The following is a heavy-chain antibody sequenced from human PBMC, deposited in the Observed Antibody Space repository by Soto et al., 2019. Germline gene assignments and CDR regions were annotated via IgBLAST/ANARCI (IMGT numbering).Heavy chain of an antibody. CDR3: ARAYSYGSGRFDD. CDR2: IYYSGST. J-gene: IGHJ4*02. CDR1: GDSINSGDYY. V-gene: IGHV4-30-4*01. D-gene: IGHD3-10*01. Sequence: SETLSLTCTVSGDSINSGDYYWSWIRQPPGKGLEWIGYIYYSGSTYYNPSLKSRVIISVDTSKNQFSLKLSSVTAADTAVYYCARAYSYGSGRFDDWGQGNVVTVSS.